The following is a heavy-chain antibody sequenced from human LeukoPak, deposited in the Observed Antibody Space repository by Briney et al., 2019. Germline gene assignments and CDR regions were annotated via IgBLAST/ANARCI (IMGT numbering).Heavy chain of an antibody. CDR3: VRLVGNSWLDY. V-gene: IGHV6-1*01. Sequence: SQTLSLTCAISGDDVSTNKATWDWIRQSPSRGLEWLGRKYDTFQWYNEYAVSVKSRITITPDTSTNQFSLHMNSVTPDDTAVYYCVRLVGNSWLDYWGQGTLVTVSS. CDR1: GDDVSTNKAT. D-gene: IGHD6-13*01. J-gene: IGHJ4*02. CDR2: KYDTFQWYN.